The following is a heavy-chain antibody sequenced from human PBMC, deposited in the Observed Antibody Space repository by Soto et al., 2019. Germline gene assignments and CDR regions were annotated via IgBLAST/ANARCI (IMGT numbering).Heavy chain of an antibody. CDR2: IYSGGST. CDR3: ARVRVVAGVFEI. CDR1: GCTVRGNY. J-gene: IGHJ3*02. D-gene: IGHD2-15*01. Sequence: GGSLRLSCAASGCTVRGNYMSWVRQAPGKGLEWVSVIYSGGSTYYADSVKGRFTISRDNSKNTLYLQMNSLRAEDTVVYYGARVRVVAGVFEIWGQGTMVTVSS. V-gene: IGHV3-66*01.